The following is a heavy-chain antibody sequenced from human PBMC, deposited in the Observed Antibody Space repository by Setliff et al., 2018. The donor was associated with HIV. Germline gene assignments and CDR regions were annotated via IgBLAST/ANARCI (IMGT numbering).Heavy chain of an antibody. CDR1: GFTFSDYG. Sequence: GGSLRLSCAPSGFTFSDYGIHWVRQAPGKGLEWLTYIRYDASNKFYADSVKGRFTISRDNSKNTLLLQLNSLRVDDTAVYYCAKSCDVPSKPGPYYYYGMDVWGQGTTVTSP. J-gene: IGHJ6*02. D-gene: IGHD2-2*01. V-gene: IGHV3-30*02. CDR3: AKSCDVPSKPGPYYYYGMDV. CDR2: IRYDASNK.